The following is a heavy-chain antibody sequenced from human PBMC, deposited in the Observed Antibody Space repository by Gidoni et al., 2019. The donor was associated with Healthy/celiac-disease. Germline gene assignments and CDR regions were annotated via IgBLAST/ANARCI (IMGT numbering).Heavy chain of an antibody. CDR3: AKDFEEWLLSHVYYFDY. CDR2: ISGSGGST. CDR1: GFTFSSYA. D-gene: IGHD3-3*01. Sequence: EVQLLESGGGLVQPGGSLRLSCAASGFTFSSYAMSWVRQAPGKGLEWVSAISGSGGSTYYADSVKGRFTISRDNSKNTLYLQMNSLRAEDTAVYYCAKDFEEWLLSHVYYFDYWGQGTLVTVSS. V-gene: IGHV3-23*01. J-gene: IGHJ4*02.